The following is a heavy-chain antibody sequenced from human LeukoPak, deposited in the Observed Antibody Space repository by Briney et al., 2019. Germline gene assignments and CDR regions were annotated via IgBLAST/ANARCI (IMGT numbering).Heavy chain of an antibody. CDR2: TYYRSKWYN. J-gene: IGHJ4*02. Sequence: SQTLSLTCAISGDSVSSNSAAWNWIRQSPSRGLEWLGRTYYRSKWYNDYAVSVKSRITINPDTSKNQFSLQLSSVTAADTAVYYCARRRRWLDGGYYFDYWGQGTLVTVSS. V-gene: IGHV6-1*01. CDR3: ARRRRWLDGGYYFDY. D-gene: IGHD5-24*01. CDR1: GDSVSSNSAA.